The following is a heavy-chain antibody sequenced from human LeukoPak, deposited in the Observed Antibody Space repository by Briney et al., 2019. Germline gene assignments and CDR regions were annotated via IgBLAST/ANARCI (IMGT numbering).Heavy chain of an antibody. D-gene: IGHD3-16*01. V-gene: IGHV4-39*07. CDR3: ARVGWGNVAAYPNWLDP. CDR2: IFHNGNT. J-gene: IGHJ5*02. Sequence: SETLSLTCTVSGGSISSNSHYWGWIRQPPGTGLEWIANIFHNGNTAYNPSLKRRVTISIDTSQNQLSLRLSSVTAPDTAVYYCARVGWGNVAAYPNWLDPWGQGTVVTVSS. CDR1: GGSISSNSHY.